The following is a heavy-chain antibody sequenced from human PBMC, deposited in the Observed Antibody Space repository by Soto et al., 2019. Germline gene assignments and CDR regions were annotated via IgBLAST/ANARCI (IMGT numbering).Heavy chain of an antibody. CDR2: IIPIFGTA. Sequence: GPSVKVSCKASGGTFSSYAISWVRQAPGQGLEWMGGIIPIFGTANYAQKFQGRVTITADKSTSTAYMELSSLRSEDTAVYYCARDLKTPIYGDYTYWGQGTLVTVSS. CDR1: GGTFSSYA. V-gene: IGHV1-69*06. J-gene: IGHJ4*02. D-gene: IGHD4-17*01. CDR3: ARDLKTPIYGDYTY.